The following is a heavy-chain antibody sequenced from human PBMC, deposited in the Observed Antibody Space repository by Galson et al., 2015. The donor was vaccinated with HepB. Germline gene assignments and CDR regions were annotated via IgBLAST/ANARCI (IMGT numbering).Heavy chain of an antibody. V-gene: IGHV1-69*04. J-gene: IGHJ6*02. CDR1: GGTFSSYA. CDR3: AREDLYYYGMDV. CDR2: IIPILGIA. Sequence: SVKVSCKASGGTFSSYAISWVRQAPGQGLEWMGRIIPILGIANYAQKFQGRVTITADKSTSTAYMELSSLRSEDTAVYYCAREDLYYYGMDVWGQGTTVTVSS.